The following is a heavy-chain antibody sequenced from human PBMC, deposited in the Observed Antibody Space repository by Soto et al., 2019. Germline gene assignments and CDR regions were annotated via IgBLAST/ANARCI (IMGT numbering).Heavy chain of an antibody. CDR3: AKDMGPSPRPTDSLDI. CDR1: GFTFRSFG. Sequence: QMQLAESGGNVVQPGRSLRLSCLASGFTFRSFGMHWVRQAPGKGLEWVATISHDGKKDYYADSVKGRFTVSRDNSRDTIYLEMNSVKVDDSAVYYCAKDMGPSPRPTDSLDIWGQGTVVTVSS. CDR2: ISHDGKKD. D-gene: IGHD3-10*01. V-gene: IGHV3-30*18. J-gene: IGHJ3*02.